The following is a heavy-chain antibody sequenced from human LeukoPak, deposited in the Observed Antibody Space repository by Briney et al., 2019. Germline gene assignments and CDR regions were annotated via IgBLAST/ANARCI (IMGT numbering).Heavy chain of an antibody. D-gene: IGHD2-2*01. Sequence: PSQTLSLTCTVSGGSISKSSSYWGWIRQPPGKGLEWIGTIYYSGSTYYNPSLKSRFTISLATSKNQFSLKLSSVTAADTAVYFCTKVPDTWLQADPWGQGTLVTVSS. CDR2: IYYSGST. J-gene: IGHJ5*02. CDR1: GGSISKSSSY. CDR3: TKVPDTWLQADP. V-gene: IGHV4-39*01.